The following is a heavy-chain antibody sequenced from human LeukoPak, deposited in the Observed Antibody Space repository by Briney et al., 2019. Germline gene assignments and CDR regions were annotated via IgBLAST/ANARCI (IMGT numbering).Heavy chain of an antibody. D-gene: IGHD2-2*01. V-gene: IGHV4-59*08. CDR3: ARQPSATAAFDI. CDR1: GGSISSYY. CDR2: IYYSGNT. J-gene: IGHJ3*02. Sequence: SETLSLTCAVSGGSISSYYWSWIRQPPGKGLEWIGYIYYSGNTNYNPSFKSRVTISVDTSNNQFSLKLSSVTAADTAVYYCARQPSATAAFDIWGQGTMVTVSS.